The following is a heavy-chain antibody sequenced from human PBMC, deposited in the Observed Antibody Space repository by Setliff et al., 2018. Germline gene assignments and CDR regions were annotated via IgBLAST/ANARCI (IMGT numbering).Heavy chain of an antibody. CDR2: ISPYNDNT. V-gene: IGHV1-18*04. CDR3: ARAGFAASGRKGVFEY. D-gene: IGHD6-13*01. CDR1: GYMFKRYG. Sequence: ASVKVSCKASGYMFKRYGINWMRQAPGQGFEWMGWISPYNDNTKSAQKFQDRITMTTDTTTSTSYMELRSLRSDDTAVYYCARAGFAASGRKGVFEYWGQGTLVTVSS. J-gene: IGHJ4*02.